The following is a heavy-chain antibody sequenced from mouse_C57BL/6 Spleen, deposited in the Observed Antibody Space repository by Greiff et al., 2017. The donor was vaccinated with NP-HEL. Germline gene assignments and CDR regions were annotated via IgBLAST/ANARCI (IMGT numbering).Heavy chain of an antibody. Sequence: VQLQQSGTELVKPGASVKLSCKASGYTFTSYWMHWVKQRPGQGLEWIGNINPSNGGTNYNEKFKSKATLTVDKSSSTAYMQLSSLTSEDSAVYYCARSILLRYRSFDVWGTGTTVTVSS. CDR1: GYTFTSYW. V-gene: IGHV1-53*01. J-gene: IGHJ1*03. CDR2: INPSNGGT. CDR3: ARSILLRYRSFDV. D-gene: IGHD1-1*01.